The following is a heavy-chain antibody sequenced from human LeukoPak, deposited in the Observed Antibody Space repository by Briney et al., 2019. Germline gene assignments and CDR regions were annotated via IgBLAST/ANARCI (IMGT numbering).Heavy chain of an antibody. CDR1: GYTFTSSD. Sequence: ASVKVSCKASGYTFTSSDMYWVRQAPGQGPEWMGIINPSGGSTTYAQKFQGRVTMTRDTSTSTVYMELSSLRSEDTAVYYCARDSGMVRGTVDYWGQGTLVTVSS. CDR2: INPSGGST. J-gene: IGHJ4*02. V-gene: IGHV1-46*01. D-gene: IGHD3-10*01. CDR3: ARDSGMVRGTVDY.